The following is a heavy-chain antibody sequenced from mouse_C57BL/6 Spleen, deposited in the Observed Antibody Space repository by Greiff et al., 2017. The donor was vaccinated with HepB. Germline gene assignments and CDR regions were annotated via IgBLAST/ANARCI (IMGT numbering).Heavy chain of an antibody. CDR1: GFNIKDYY. J-gene: IGHJ4*01. CDR3: TTRATTVVGAMDY. Sequence: EVHLVESGAELVRPGASVKLSCTASGFNIKDYYMHWVKQRPEQGLEWIGRIDPEDGDTEYAPKFQGKATMTADTSSNTAYLQLSSLTSEDTAVYYCTTRATTVVGAMDYWGQGTSVTVSS. D-gene: IGHD1-1*01. CDR2: IDPEDGDT. V-gene: IGHV14-1*01.